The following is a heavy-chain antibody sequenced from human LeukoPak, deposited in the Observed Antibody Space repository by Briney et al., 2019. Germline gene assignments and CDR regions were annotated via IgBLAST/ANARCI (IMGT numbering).Heavy chain of an antibody. CDR2: ISGNGGST. CDR1: GFSSSSYV. Sequence: PRVSLRLSCVATGFSSSSYVMNWVRQDPGPGMESVSAISGNGGSTYYADSVKGPFTISRDNSKNTLSLQKNSQRAEDTAVYYCAKGIELWLTYFDHWGQGTLFTASS. CDR3: AKGIELWLTYFDH. D-gene: IGHD5-18*01. J-gene: IGHJ4*02. V-gene: IGHV3-23*01.